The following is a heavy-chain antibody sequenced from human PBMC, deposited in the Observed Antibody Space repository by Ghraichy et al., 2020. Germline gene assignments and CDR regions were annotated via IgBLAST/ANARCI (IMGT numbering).Heavy chain of an antibody. Sequence: ASVKVSCKASGYTFTGYYMHWVRQAPGQGLEWMGWINPNSGGTNYAQKFQGRVTMTRDTSISTAYMELSRLRSDDTAVYYCARSSGWFGELLYHDYWGQGTLVTVSS. V-gene: IGHV1-2*02. D-gene: IGHD3-10*01. CDR3: ARSSGWFGELLYHDY. CDR1: GYTFTGYY. CDR2: INPNSGGT. J-gene: IGHJ4*02.